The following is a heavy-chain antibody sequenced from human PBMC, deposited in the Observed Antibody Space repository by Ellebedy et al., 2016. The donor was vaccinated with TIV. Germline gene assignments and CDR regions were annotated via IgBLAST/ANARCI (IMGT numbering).Heavy chain of an antibody. Sequence: ASVKVSCKASGYTFTDYYMHWLRQAPGQGLEWLGWINPNSSATKFAQKFQGRVTMTRDTSISAAYMELSRLTSADTAVYYCARGYVVADFYYWGLGTLVTVSS. CDR1: GYTFTDYY. CDR3: ARGYVVADFYY. CDR2: INPNSSAT. D-gene: IGHD3-16*01. J-gene: IGHJ4*02. V-gene: IGHV1-2*02.